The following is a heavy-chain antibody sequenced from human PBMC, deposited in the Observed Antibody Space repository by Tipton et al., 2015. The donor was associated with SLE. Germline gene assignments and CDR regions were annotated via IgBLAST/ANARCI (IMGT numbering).Heavy chain of an antibody. CDR3: AREVIAITDSDAFDI. D-gene: IGHD2-21*01. V-gene: IGHV4-59*11. CDR1: GGSINNHY. Sequence: TLSLTCTVSGGSINNHYWSWIRQPPGKGLEWIGYIFQSGSIKYNPSLKTGVTISVDTSKSQFSLNLTSVTAADTAVYYCAREVIAITDSDAFDIWGQGTMVTVSS. J-gene: IGHJ3*02. CDR2: IFQSGSI.